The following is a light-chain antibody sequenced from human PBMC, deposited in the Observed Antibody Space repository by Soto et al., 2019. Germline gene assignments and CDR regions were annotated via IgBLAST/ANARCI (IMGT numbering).Light chain of an antibody. CDR1: SSDLGAYKY. Sequence: QSALTQPASVSGSPGQSITISCAGTSSDLGAYKYVSWYQQHPDKAPKLILYEVSRRPSGVSNRFSGSKSGNTASLTISGLLAEDEADYSCSSYTKTSNLVFGTGTKV. CDR2: EVS. J-gene: IGLJ1*01. CDR3: SSYTKTSNLV. V-gene: IGLV2-14*03.